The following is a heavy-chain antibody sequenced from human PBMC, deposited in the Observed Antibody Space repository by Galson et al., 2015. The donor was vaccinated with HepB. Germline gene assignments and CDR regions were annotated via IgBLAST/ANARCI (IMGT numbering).Heavy chain of an antibody. CDR1: GFTLSSYW. CDR2: INSDGSST. D-gene: IGHD3-10*01. V-gene: IGHV3-74*01. J-gene: IGHJ6*02. CDR3: AGHYGSGSRNEYYYYGMDV. Sequence: SLRLSCAASGFTLSSYWMHWVRQAPGKGLVWVSRINSDGSSTSYADSVKGRFTISRDNAKNTLYLQMNSLRAEDTAVYYCAGHYGSGSRNEYYYYGMDVWGQGTTVTVSS.